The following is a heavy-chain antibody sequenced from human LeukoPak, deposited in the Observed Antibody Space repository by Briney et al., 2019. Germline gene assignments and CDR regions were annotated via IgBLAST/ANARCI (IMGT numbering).Heavy chain of an antibody. CDR3: ARWGLFPPEAGY. CDR2: IHPDGSVQ. CDR1: GVAISNSW. V-gene: IGHV3-7*01. J-gene: IGHJ4*02. Sequence: GGSLRLSCVASGVAISNSWMSWVRQAPGKGLEWVANIHPDGSVQNYVDSVKGRFTISRDNAKNSLYLQMNSLRAEDTAVYYCARWGLFPPEAGYWGQGTLVTVSS. D-gene: IGHD6-19*01.